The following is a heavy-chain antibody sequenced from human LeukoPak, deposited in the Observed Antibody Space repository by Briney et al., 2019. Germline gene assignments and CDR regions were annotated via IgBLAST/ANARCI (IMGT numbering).Heavy chain of an antibody. Sequence: ASVKVSCKASGYTFTSYDINWVRQATGQGLEWMGWMNPNSGNTGYAQKFQGRVTMTRNTSISTAYMELSSLRSEDTAVYYCARAEGYCSSTSCYTYYYYGMDVWGQGTTVTVSS. V-gene: IGHV1-8*01. CDR1: GYTFTSYD. CDR3: ARAEGYCSSTSCYTYYYYGMDV. J-gene: IGHJ6*02. D-gene: IGHD2-2*02. CDR2: MNPNSGNT.